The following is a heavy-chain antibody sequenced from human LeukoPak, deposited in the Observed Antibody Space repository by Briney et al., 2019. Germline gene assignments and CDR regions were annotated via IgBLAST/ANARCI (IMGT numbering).Heavy chain of an antibody. J-gene: IGHJ6*04. V-gene: IGHV3-30*02. D-gene: IGHD1-26*01. CDR1: GFTFSSYG. Sequence: PGGSLRLSCAASGFTFSSYGMHWVRQAPGKGLEWVAFIRYDGSNKYYADSVKGRFTISRDNSKNTLYLQMNSLRAEDAAVYYCACLVGATQDVWGKGTTVIVSS. CDR3: ACLVGATQDV. CDR2: IRYDGSNK.